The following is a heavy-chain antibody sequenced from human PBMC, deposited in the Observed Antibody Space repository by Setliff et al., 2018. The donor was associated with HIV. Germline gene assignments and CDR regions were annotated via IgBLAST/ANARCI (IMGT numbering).Heavy chain of an antibody. Sequence: ASVKVSCKPSGYSFTGYYIRWVRQAPGQGLEWMGWINPNSGATDYAQNFLGRVTMARDTSSDTAYMDLNGLNSDDTAMYFCARAESGDYLHYFDSWGQGTLVTVSS. CDR3: ARAESGDYLHYFDS. D-gene: IGHD4-17*01. J-gene: IGHJ4*02. CDR2: INPNSGAT. V-gene: IGHV1-2*02. CDR1: GYSFTGYY.